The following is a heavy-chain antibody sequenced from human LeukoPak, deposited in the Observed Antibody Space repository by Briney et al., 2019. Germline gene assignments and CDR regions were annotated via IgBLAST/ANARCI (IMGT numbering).Heavy chain of an antibody. CDR3: ARDANWNQVDY. V-gene: IGHV3-74*01. J-gene: IGHJ4*02. Sequence: GGSLRLSCAVSGFTFNSHWMHWVRQAPGKGLVWISRINTDGRTTNYADSVKGRFTISRDNARNMFYLQMNSLRAEDAAVYYCARDANWNQVDYWGQGSLVTVSS. CDR1: GFTFNSHW. D-gene: IGHD1-20*01. CDR2: INTDGRTT.